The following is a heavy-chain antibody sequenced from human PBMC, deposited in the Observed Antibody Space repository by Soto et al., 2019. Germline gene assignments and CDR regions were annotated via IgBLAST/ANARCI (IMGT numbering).Heavy chain of an antibody. D-gene: IGHD5-18*01. Sequence: PGGSLRLSCAASGFTFSNAWMNWVRQAPGKGLEWVGRIKSKTDGGTTDYAAPVKGRFTISRDDSKNTLYLQMNSLKTEDTAVYYCTTDPSAARTKKDTAMVKNFDYWGQGTLVTVSS. CDR1: GFTFSNAW. V-gene: IGHV3-15*07. CDR3: TTDPSAARTKKDTAMVKNFDY. J-gene: IGHJ4*02. CDR2: IKSKTDGGTT.